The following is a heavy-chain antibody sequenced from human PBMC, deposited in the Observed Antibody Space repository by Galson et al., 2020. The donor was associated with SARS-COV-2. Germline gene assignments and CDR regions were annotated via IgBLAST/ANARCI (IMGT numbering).Heavy chain of an antibody. CDR1: GGSISSGDYY. D-gene: IGHD6-19*01. J-gene: IGHJ4*02. V-gene: IGHV4-30-4*01. CDR3: ARERSSGWFRFLDY. CDR2: IYNSGNT. Sequence: SQTLSLTCTVSGGSISSGDYYWTWIRQPPGKGLEWIGYIYNSGNTYYNPSLKSRLTISVDTSNNKFSLKLSSVTAADTAVYYCARERSSGWFRFLDYWGQGTLVTVSS.